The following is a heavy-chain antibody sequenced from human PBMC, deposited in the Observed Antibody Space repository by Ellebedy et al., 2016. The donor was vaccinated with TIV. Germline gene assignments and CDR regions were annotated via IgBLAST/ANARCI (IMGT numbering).Heavy chain of an antibody. Sequence: GESLKISCAASGFSFNSYWMTWVRQAPGKGLEWVANIDQGGSVKYYVDSLRGRFTISRDNAKHSLFLQMNSLRAEDTAEYYCTTDGSYGDYRSPAHAFVFWGQGTMVSVAS. J-gene: IGHJ3*01. D-gene: IGHD3-10*01. V-gene: IGHV3-7*01. CDR1: GFSFNSYW. CDR2: IDQGGSVK. CDR3: TTDGSYGDYRSPAHAFVF.